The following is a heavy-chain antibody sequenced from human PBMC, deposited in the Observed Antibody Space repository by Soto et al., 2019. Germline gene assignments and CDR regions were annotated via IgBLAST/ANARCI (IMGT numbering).Heavy chain of an antibody. Sequence: QVQLVESGGGVVQPGRSLRLSCAASGFTFSSYAMNWVRQAPGKGLEWVAVIAYDGSNKYYADSVKGRFTISRDKSKNTLYLQTNSLRAEDTAVYYCARSYYDFWSGSNYYYYGMDVWGQGTTVTVSS. CDR3: ARSYYDFWSGSNYYYYGMDV. CDR1: GFTFSSYA. D-gene: IGHD3-3*01. J-gene: IGHJ6*02. CDR2: IAYDGSNK. V-gene: IGHV3-30-3*01.